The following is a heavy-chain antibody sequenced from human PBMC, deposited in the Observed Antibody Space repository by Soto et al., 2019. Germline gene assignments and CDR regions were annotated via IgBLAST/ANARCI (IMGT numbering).Heavy chain of an antibody. D-gene: IGHD2-2*01. CDR3: ASEGYWSITSCYSFDY. Sequence: EVQLVESGGGLVQPGGSLRLSCAASGFTFSSYAMHWVRQAPGKGLEYVSAISSNGGSTYYANSVKGRFTISRDNSKDXLYLHMGSLRAEDMAVYYCASEGYWSITSCYSFDYWGQGTLVTVSS. V-gene: IGHV3-64*01. CDR2: ISSNGGST. J-gene: IGHJ4*02. CDR1: GFTFSSYA.